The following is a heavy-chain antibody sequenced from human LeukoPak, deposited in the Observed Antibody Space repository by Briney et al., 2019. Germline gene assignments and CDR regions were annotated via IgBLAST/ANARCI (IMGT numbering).Heavy chain of an antibody. CDR3: ARLSGSYSDY. J-gene: IGHJ4*02. CDR1: GFIFSSYE. V-gene: IGHV3-48*03. Sequence: PGGSLRLSCAAPGFIFSSYEMNWVRQAPGKGLEWVSYISSSGHTIYYADSVKGRFTISRDNAKNSLYLQMNSLRAEDTAVYYCARLSGSYSDYWGQGTLVTVSS. D-gene: IGHD5-12*01. CDR2: ISSSGHTI.